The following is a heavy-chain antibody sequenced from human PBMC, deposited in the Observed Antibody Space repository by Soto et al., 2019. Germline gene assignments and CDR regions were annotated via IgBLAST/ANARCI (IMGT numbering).Heavy chain of an antibody. CDR3: SASRDYNWFDP. CDR1: EFAFSTHA. Sequence: GGSLRLSCAASEFAFSTHAMHWVRQAPGEGLEWVAVISFDGTNKYYADSVKGRFTISRDNSRSTLYLQMNSLRIEDTAVYYCSASRDYNWFDPRGQGTLVTVSS. J-gene: IGHJ5*02. D-gene: IGHD2-21*02. V-gene: IGHV3-30-3*01. CDR2: ISFDGTNK.